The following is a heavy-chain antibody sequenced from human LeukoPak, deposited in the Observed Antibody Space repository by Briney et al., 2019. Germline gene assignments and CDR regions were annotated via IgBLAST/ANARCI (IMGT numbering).Heavy chain of an antibody. CDR1: GGSFSGYY. V-gene: IGHV4-34*01. CDR2: INHSGST. CDR3: ARVPWKIWFGEYFDY. J-gene: IGHJ4*02. Sequence: SETLSLTCAVYGGSFSGYYWSWLRQPPGKGLEWIGEINHSGSTNYNPSLKRGVTISVDTSKNQFSLKLSSVTAADTAVYYCARVPWKIWFGEYFDYWGQGTLVTVSS. D-gene: IGHD3-10*01.